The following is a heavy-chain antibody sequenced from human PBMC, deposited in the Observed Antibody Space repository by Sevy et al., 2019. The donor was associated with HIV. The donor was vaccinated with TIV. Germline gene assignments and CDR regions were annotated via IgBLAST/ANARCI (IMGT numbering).Heavy chain of an antibody. J-gene: IGHJ6*02. D-gene: IGHD2-21*01. Sequence: GGSLRLSCTTSGFTFGDFAMSWFRQAPGQGLGWVGFIRSKDYGGTTDYAASVKGSFTISRNEYKNIAYMQMNSLKTEVTAVYICTSDCGGGNILASYYSYDMDVWGQGTTVTVSS. CDR3: TSDCGGGNILASYYSYDMDV. CDR2: IRSKDYGGTT. V-gene: IGHV3-49*03. CDR1: GFTFGDFA.